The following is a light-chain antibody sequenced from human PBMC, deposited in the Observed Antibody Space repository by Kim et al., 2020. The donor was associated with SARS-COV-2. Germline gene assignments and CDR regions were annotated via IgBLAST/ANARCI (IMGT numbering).Light chain of an antibody. CDR3: QKYYNVPWT. J-gene: IGKJ1*01. Sequence: DIQMNQSPSSLSASVGDRVTITCRASQGISNYLDWYQQKPGKVPKLLIYGASTLQSGVPSRFSGSGSGTDFTLTISSLQPEDVATYSCQKYYNVPWTFGQGTKVDIK. CDR2: GAS. CDR1: QGISNY. V-gene: IGKV1-27*01.